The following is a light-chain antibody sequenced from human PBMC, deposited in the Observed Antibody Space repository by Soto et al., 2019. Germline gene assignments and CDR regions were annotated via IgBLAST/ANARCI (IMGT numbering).Light chain of an antibody. Sequence: QSALTQPASVSGSPGQSITNSCTGTSSDVGGYNYVSWYQQHPGKAPKLMIYEVNNRPSGVSNRFSGSKSGKTASLTIAGLQAEDEADYYCSSYTSISTRVFGGGIKL. CDR2: EVN. CDR1: SSDVGGYNY. V-gene: IGLV2-14*01. J-gene: IGLJ3*02. CDR3: SSYTSISTRV.